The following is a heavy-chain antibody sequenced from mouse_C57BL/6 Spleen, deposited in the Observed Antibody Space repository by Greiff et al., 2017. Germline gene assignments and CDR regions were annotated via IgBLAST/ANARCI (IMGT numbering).Heavy chain of an antibody. CDR2: INPGSGGT. CDR1: GYAFTNYL. V-gene: IGHV1-54*01. J-gene: IGHJ2*01. Sequence: QVQLQQSGAELVRPGTSVKVSCKASGYAFTNYLIEWVKQRPGQGLEWIGVINPGSGGTNYNEKFKGKATLTADKSSSPAYMQLSSLASEDSAFYVCARYGNYPDYWGQGTPLTVSS. D-gene: IGHD2-1*01. CDR3: ARYGNYPDY.